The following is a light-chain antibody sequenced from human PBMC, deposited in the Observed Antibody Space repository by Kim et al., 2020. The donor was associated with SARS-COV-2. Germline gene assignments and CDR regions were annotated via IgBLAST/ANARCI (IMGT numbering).Light chain of an antibody. J-gene: IGKJ2*01. CDR1: QSVDNN. CDR3: QQYKNWPPYT. Sequence: SPGERATLSCRASQSVDNNLAWYQQKPGQAPRLLIYSASTRATGIPARFSGSGSGTEFTLTISSLQSEDFALYYCQQYKNWPPYTFGQGTKVDIK. CDR2: SAS. V-gene: IGKV3-15*01.